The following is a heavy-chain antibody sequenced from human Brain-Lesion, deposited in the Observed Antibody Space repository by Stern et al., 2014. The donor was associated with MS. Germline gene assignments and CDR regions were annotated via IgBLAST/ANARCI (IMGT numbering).Heavy chain of an antibody. CDR2: IWLGDSDT. CDR3: ARRGDSSSSGFSY. Sequence: EVQLVQSGAEVKKPGESLKISCKGSGYRFTSNSIGWVRQTPGQGLEWMGIIWLGDSDTRYSPSFQGQVTISADKSISTAYLQWSSLQASDPAMYYCARRGDSSSSGFSYWGQGTLVIVSS. CDR1: GYRFTSNS. V-gene: IGHV5-51*01. D-gene: IGHD6-6*01. J-gene: IGHJ4*02.